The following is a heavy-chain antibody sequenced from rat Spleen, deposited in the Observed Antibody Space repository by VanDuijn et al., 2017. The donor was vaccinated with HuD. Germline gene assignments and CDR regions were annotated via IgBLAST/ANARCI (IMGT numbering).Heavy chain of an antibody. Sequence: EVQLQESGPGLVKPSQSLSLSCSVTGYSITSGYGWNWIRKFPGNKLEWMGYINNAGSTKYNPPLQSQISITRDTSKNQFFLQLTSVTTDDTANYYCARRRYDGTYYLYWGQGVMVTVSS. V-gene: IGHV3-3*01. CDR2: INNAGST. J-gene: IGHJ2*01. D-gene: IGHD1-12*02. CDR1: GYSITSGYG. CDR3: ARRRYDGTYYLY.